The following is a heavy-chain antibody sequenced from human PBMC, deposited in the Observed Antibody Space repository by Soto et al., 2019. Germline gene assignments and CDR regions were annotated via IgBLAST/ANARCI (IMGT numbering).Heavy chain of an antibody. CDR3: ATLGYCSGGSCYPLETYYYCYYMDV. CDR2: IYYSGST. J-gene: IGHJ6*03. Sequence: QLQLQESGPGLVKPSETLSLTCTVSGGSISSSSYYWGWIRQPPGKGLEWIGSIYYSGSTYYNPSRKRRVTISVDTSKNQFSLKLSSVTAADTAVYYCATLGYCSGGSCYPLETYYYCYYMDVWGKGTTVTVSS. D-gene: IGHD2-15*01. V-gene: IGHV4-39*01. CDR1: GGSISSSSYY.